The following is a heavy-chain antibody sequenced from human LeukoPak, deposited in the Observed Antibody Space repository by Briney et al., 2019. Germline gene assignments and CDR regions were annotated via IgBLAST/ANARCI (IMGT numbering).Heavy chain of an antibody. CDR1: GGSITSSSHH. V-gene: IGHV4-39*07. CDR3: AREIILVEGVTGNWFDP. Sequence: SETLSLTCTVSGGSITSSSHHWGWLRQPPGKGLEWIGSIYYSGTTDYKPSLRSRVTISVDTSKNQFYLRLTSVTAADSAMYYCAREIILVEGVTGNWFDPWGQGTLVTVSS. J-gene: IGHJ5*02. D-gene: IGHD2-8*02. CDR2: IYYSGTT.